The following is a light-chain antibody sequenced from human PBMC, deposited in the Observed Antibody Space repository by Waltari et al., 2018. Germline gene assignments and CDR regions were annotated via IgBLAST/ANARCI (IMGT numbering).Light chain of an antibody. CDR3: QVWDSRSDHWV. Sequence: SYVLTQPPSVSVAPGQTARFTCGGNNIGTKRVPWYQQKPGQAPVLVVNDDRDRPSGIPERFSGSNSGNTATLTISRVEAGDEADYYCQVWDSRSDHWVFGGGTKLTVL. CDR1: NIGTKR. V-gene: IGLV3-21*02. J-gene: IGLJ3*02. CDR2: DDR.